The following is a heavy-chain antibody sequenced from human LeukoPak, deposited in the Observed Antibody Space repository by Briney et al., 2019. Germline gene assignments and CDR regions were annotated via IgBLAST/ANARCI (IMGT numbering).Heavy chain of an antibody. CDR1: GYSFSSYW. Sequence: GESLKISCKRSGYSFSSYWIGWGRQMPGEGLEWMGIIYPGVYYGTYRPSLQGQVTISADESMSPAYLQWSSLKASDNDMYYCAGRGYNGNFLGYWGQGTLATVSS. CDR2: IYPGVYYG. J-gene: IGHJ4*02. D-gene: IGHD5-24*01. CDR3: AGRGYNGNFLGY. V-gene: IGHV5-51*01.